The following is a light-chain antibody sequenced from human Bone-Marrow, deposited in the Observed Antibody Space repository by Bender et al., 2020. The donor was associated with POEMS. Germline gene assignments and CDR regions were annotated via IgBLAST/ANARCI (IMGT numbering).Light chain of an antibody. J-gene: IGLJ2*01. CDR1: SSNIGAGYG. V-gene: IGLV1-40*01. Sequence: QSVLTQPPSVSGAPGQRVTISCTGSSSNIGAGYGVHWYQHFPGTAPKLLIYDDNNRPSGVPDRFSGSKSGTSASLAITGLQAEDEADYYCYSYAGIYNFRVFGGGTKLTVL. CDR2: DDN. CDR3: YSYAGIYNFRV.